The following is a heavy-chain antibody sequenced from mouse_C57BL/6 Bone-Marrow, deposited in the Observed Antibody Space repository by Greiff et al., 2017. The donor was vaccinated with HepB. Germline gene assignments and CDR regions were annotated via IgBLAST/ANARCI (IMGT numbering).Heavy chain of an antibody. CDR1: GFSFNTYA. J-gene: IGHJ1*03. Sequence: EVKLMESGGGLVQPKGSLKLSCAASGFSFNTYAMNWVRQAPGKGLEWVARIRSKSNNYATYYADSVKDRFTISRDDSESMLYLQMNNLKTEDTAMYDCVRLKDGYFWYFDVWGTGTTVTVSS. CDR2: IRSKSNNYAT. D-gene: IGHD2-3*01. CDR3: VRLKDGYFWYFDV. V-gene: IGHV10-1*01.